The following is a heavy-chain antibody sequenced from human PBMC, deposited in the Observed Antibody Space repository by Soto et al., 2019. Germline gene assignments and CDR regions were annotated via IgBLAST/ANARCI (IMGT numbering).Heavy chain of an antibody. CDR2: LSPSGGET. D-gene: IGHD4-17*01. J-gene: IGHJ3*02. CDR3: AHPRGYGVFDAYDI. Sequence: GGSLRLACVASGFTFRTCAMHWVRQAPGKGLEWVSALSPSGGETYYADSVKGRFTISRDNSMNALYLQMNSLRVEDTAVYYCAHPRGYGVFDAYDIWGQGTMVTVPS. CDR1: GFTFRTCA. V-gene: IGHV3-23*01.